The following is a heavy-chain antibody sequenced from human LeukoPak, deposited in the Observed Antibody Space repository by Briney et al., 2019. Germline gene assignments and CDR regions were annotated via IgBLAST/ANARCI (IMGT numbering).Heavy chain of an antibody. CDR2: IYTSGST. CDR1: CGSISSGSYY. CDR3: ARGHAPRGYSYGTFDY. D-gene: IGHD5-18*01. Sequence: SETLSLTCTVSCGSISSGSYYWSWIRHPAGKGLEWIGRIYTSGSTNYNPCLKTRVPISVDTFKNQFSLKLSSVTAADTAVYYCARGHAPRGYSYGTFDYWGQGTLVTVSS. J-gene: IGHJ4*02. V-gene: IGHV4-61*02.